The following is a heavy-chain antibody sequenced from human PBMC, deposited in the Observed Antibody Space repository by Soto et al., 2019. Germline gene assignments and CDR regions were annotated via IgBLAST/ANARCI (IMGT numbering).Heavy chain of an antibody. J-gene: IGHJ1*01. V-gene: IGHV6-1*01. CDR2: TYYRSKWYN. CDR3: VRDLSLAFHH. CDR1: VDSVSSNTAA. Sequence: SQTLSLTCAISVDSVSSNTAAWNWVRQSPSRGLEWLGRTYYRSKWYNDYPVSVKGRITINPDTSKNQFSLHLNSVTPEDTAVYYWVRDLSLAFHHWGQGTLVTVSS.